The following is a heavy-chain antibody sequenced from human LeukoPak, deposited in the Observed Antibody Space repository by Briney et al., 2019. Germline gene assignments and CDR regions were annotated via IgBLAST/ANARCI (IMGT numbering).Heavy chain of an antibody. D-gene: IGHD3-10*01. V-gene: IGHV4-34*01. J-gene: IGHJ4*02. CDR2: INHSGST. CDR1: GGSFSGYY. CDR3: ARATYYYGSGSYYNH. Sequence: SETLSLTCAVYGGSFSGYYRSWIRQPPGKGLEWIGEINHSGSTNYNPSLKSRVTISVDTSKNQFSLKLSSVTAADTAVYYCARATYYYGSGSYYNHWGQGTLVTVSS.